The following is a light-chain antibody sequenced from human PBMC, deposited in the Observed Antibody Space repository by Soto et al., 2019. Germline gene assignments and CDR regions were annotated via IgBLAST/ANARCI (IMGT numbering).Light chain of an antibody. V-gene: IGKV3-20*01. Sequence: EIVLTQSPGTLSLSPGERATLSSRASQSVSSSYLAWYQQKPGQAPRLLIYDASNRATGIPARFSGSGSGTDFTLTTSRLDPEDFAVYYCQQYGSSSWTFGQGTKVDIK. CDR2: DAS. CDR3: QQYGSSSWT. CDR1: QSVSSSY. J-gene: IGKJ1*01.